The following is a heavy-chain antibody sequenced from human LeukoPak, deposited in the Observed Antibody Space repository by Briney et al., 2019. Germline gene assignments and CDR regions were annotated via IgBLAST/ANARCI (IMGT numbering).Heavy chain of an antibody. Sequence: ASVKVSCTASGYTFTSYAISWVRQAPGQGLEWMGGIIPIFATANYAQKFQGRVTITADEFTSTAYMELSSLRSEDTAVYYCARGPITTRSHFDYWGQGTLVTVSS. CDR1: GYTFTSYA. V-gene: IGHV1-69*13. CDR3: ARGPITTRSHFDY. D-gene: IGHD3-22*01. J-gene: IGHJ4*02. CDR2: IIPIFATA.